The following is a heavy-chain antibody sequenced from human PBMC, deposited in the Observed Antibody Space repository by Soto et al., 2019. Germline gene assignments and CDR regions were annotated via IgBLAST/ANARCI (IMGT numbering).Heavy chain of an antibody. Sequence: QVQLVQSGAEVKKPGASVKVSCKASGYTFTSYGISWVRQAPGQGLEWMGWISAYNGNTNYAQKLQGRVTMTTDTHTSEAYMERRSLRADGPAVYYCARDFSSSWYSAPETQFGYWGQGTLVTVSS. V-gene: IGHV1-18*01. CDR3: ARDFSSSWYSAPETQFGY. D-gene: IGHD6-13*01. CDR1: GYTFTSYG. CDR2: ISAYNGNT. J-gene: IGHJ4*02.